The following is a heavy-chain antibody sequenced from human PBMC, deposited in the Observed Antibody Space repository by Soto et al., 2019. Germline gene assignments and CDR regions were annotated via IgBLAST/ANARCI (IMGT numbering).Heavy chain of an antibody. CDR2: ISGYNGNT. D-gene: IGHD6-13*01. Sequence: QVQLVQSGAEVKKPGASVKVSCKASGYTFSNYGISWVRQAPGQGLEWMGWISGYNGNTHYAQKFQGRVTMTTDTSTSTAYMELRSLRSDDTSMFYCARDGSSSWPNFDYWGQGTLVTVSS. V-gene: IGHV1-18*01. J-gene: IGHJ4*02. CDR3: ARDGSSSWPNFDY. CDR1: GYTFSNYG.